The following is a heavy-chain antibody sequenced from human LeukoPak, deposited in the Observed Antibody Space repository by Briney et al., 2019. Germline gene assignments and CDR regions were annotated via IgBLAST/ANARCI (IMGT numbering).Heavy chain of an antibody. Sequence: ASVKVSCKASGYTFTSYGISWVRQAPGQGLEWMGWISAYNGNTNYAQKLQGRVTMTTDTSTGTAYMELRSLRSDDTAVYYCARVRSIAAAGLVDYWGQGTLVTVSS. D-gene: IGHD6-13*01. CDR3: ARVRSIAAAGLVDY. J-gene: IGHJ4*02. CDR1: GYTFTSYG. V-gene: IGHV1-18*01. CDR2: ISAYNGNT.